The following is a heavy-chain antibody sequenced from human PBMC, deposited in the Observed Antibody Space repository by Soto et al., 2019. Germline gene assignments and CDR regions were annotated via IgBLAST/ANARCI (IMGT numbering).Heavy chain of an antibody. J-gene: IGHJ4*02. D-gene: IGHD6-13*01. CDR3: ARENTAAAGTGDY. CDR2: ISSSSSYI. CDR1: GFTFSSYS. V-gene: IGHV3-21*01. Sequence: VQLVESGGGLVKPGGSLRLSCAASGFTFSSYSMNWVRQAPGKGLEWVSSISSSSSYIYYADSVKGRFTISRDNAKNSLYLQMNSLRAEDTAVYYSARENTAAAGTGDYWGQGTLVTVSS.